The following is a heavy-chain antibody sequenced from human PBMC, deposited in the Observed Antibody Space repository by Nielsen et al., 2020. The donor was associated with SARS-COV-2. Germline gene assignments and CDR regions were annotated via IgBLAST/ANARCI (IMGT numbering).Heavy chain of an antibody. CDR2: IYYTGGT. Sequence: ESLKISCTVSGGSISSRGYYWGWIRQPPGKGLEWIGSIYYTGGTYNNLSLKSRVTISVDTSKNQFSLNLSSVTAADAAMYYCARHCSGGSPFRAFDIWGQGTMVTVSS. V-gene: IGHV4-39*01. CDR1: GGSISSRGYY. CDR3: ARHCSGGSPFRAFDI. D-gene: IGHD2-15*01. J-gene: IGHJ3*02.